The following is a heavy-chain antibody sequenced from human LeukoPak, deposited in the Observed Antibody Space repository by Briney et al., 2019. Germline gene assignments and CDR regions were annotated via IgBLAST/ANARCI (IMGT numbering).Heavy chain of an antibody. CDR3: ARDNGSGWYLGWFDP. V-gene: IGHV4-4*07. Sequence: SETLSLTCTVSGGLMTNYYWIWIRQPAGKGLEWIGRLYIGEDSNYNPSLESRVTMSVDTSRRQFSLRLTSVTAADTAVYYCARDNGSGWYLGWFDPWGQGTLVTVSS. CDR1: GGLMTNYY. CDR2: LYIGEDS. J-gene: IGHJ5*02. D-gene: IGHD6-19*01.